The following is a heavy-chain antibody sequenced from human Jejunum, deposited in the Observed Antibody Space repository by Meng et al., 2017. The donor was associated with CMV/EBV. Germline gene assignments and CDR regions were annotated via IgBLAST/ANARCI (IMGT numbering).Heavy chain of an antibody. CDR3: TRAFWESSVYHPFQH. V-gene: IGHV3-72*01. Sequence: GFTFSDYYLDWVRQAPWKELEWLGRTRKKVHSYSTQYAASVQGRFFISRDESNNSVYLQISSLKTEDTAVYYCTRAFWESSVYHPFQHWGQGTLVTSPQ. CDR1: GFTFSDYY. D-gene: IGHD3-3*02. J-gene: IGHJ4*02. CDR2: TRKKVHSYST.